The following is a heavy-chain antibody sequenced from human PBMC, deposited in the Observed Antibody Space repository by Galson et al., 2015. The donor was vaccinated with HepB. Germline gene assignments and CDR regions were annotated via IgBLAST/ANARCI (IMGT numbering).Heavy chain of an antibody. V-gene: IGHV4-39*01. CDR2: IYHTGNT. CDR3: AREGYTTDT. CDR1: GASITSGQYY. D-gene: IGHD5-12*01. Sequence: SETLSLTCTVSGASITSGQYYWAWVRQSPGKGLEWIGSIYHTGNTYYNSSLKSRLTMSLVTSTNQVSLRLTSVTAADTAIYYCAREGYTTDTWGQGTLVIVSS. J-gene: IGHJ5*02.